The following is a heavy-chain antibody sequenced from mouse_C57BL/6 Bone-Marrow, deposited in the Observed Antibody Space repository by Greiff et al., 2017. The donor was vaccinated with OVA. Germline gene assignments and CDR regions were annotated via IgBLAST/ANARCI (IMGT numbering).Heavy chain of an antibody. V-gene: IGHV1-15*01. CDR3: TRQLRRWCWFAY. CDR2: IDPETGGT. CDR1: GYTFTDYE. Sequence: VQLQQSGAELVRPGASVTLSCKASGYTFTDYEMHWVKQTPVHGLEWIGAIDPETGGTAYNQKFKGKAILTADKSSSTAYMELRSLTSEDSAVYYCTRQLRRWCWFAYWGQGTVVTVSA. J-gene: IGHJ3*01. D-gene: IGHD3-2*02.